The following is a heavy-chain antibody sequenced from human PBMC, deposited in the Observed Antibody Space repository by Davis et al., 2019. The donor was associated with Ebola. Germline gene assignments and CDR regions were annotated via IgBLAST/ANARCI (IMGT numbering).Heavy chain of an antibody. V-gene: IGHV3-7*03. D-gene: IGHD5/OR15-5a*01. Sequence: GGSLRLSCAASGFSFSSHWMRWARQAPGKGLEWVADISKDGSGKFYVDSVKGRFTISRDNAKNSLYLQMNSLRAEDTAVYYCARDSTWAFDIWGQGTMVTVSS. CDR3: ARDSTWAFDI. CDR2: ISKDGSGK. J-gene: IGHJ3*02. CDR1: GFSFSSHW.